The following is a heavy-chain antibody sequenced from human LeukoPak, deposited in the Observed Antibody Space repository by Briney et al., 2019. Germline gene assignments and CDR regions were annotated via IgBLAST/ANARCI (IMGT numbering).Heavy chain of an antibody. J-gene: IGHJ4*02. V-gene: IGHV1-2*06. Sequence: VASVKVSCKASGYTFTGYYMHWVRQAPGQGLEWMGRINPNNGGTNYAQKFQGRVTMTGDTSISTAYMELSRLRSDDTAVYYCTRGGGTYHGNAYWGQGPLVTVSS. CDR1: GYTFTGYY. CDR3: TRGGGTYHGNAY. D-gene: IGHD3-16*01. CDR2: INPNNGGT.